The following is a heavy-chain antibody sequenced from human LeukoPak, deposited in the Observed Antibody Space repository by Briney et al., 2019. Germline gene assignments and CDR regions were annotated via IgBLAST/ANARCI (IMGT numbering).Heavy chain of an antibody. V-gene: IGHV3-7*01. D-gene: IGHD1-1*01. J-gene: IGHJ4*02. Sequence: GGSLRLSCAGSGFTDSGLTFSSDWMSWVRQPPGKGLEWVANINQDTIKKYYLDSVKGRFTISRDHAKNSPYLQMNSLRAEDTAVHFCASSPNWNEAEYYFEHWGRGTLVIVAS. CDR2: INQDTIKK. CDR1: GFTDSGLTFSSDW. CDR3: ASSPNWNEAEYYFEH.